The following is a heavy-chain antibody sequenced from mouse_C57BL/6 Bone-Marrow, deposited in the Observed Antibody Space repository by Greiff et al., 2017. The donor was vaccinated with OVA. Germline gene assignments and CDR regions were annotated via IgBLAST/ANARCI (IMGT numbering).Heavy chain of an antibody. D-gene: IGHD1-1*01. Sequence: VQLQQSGAELVRPGASVKLSCTASGFNIKDYYMHWVKQRPEQGLEWIGRFDPEDGDTEYAPKFQGKATMTADTSSNTAYLQLSSLTSEDTAVYYCTTEGTGTPFDYWGQGTTLTVSS. V-gene: IGHV14-1*01. CDR3: TTEGTGTPFDY. J-gene: IGHJ2*01. CDR2: FDPEDGDT. CDR1: GFNIKDYY.